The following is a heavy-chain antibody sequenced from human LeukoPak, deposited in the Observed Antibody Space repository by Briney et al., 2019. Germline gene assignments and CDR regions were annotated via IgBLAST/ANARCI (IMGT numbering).Heavy chain of an antibody. Sequence: GGSLRLSCAASGFTFSNFWMSWVRQAPGKGLEWVAKVNQDGSEKYYVDSVKGRFTISRDNAKNSLYLQMNSLRAEDTAVYYCARGYGSGTYHFDYWGRGTLVTVSS. CDR1: GFTFSNFW. J-gene: IGHJ4*02. CDR2: VNQDGSEK. CDR3: ARGYGSGTYHFDY. V-gene: IGHV3-7*01. D-gene: IGHD3-10*01.